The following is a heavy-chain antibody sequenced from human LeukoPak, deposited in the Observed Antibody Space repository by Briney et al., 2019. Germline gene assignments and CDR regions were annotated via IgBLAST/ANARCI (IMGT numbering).Heavy chain of an antibody. D-gene: IGHD3-3*01. V-gene: IGHV1-2*02. Sequence: GASVKVSCKASGYTFTDYYMHWVRQAPGQGLEWVGWINPNSGGTNYAQKFQGRGTMTRDPSISTAYMELSRLRSDDTAVYYCANDCDVLSGLDSWGQGTLVTVSS. CDR2: INPNSGGT. CDR3: ANDCDVLSGLDS. CDR1: GYTFTDYY. J-gene: IGHJ4*02.